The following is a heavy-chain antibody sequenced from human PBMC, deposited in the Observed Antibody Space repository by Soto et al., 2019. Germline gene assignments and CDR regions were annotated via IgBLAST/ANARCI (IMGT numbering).Heavy chain of an antibody. V-gene: IGHV4-61*03. D-gene: IGHD6-19*01. CDR2: FYYTGST. CDR3: ARYIALSGTFYFDY. CDR1: GGSVSSEHYY. J-gene: IGHJ4*02. Sequence: SETLSLTCTVSGGSVSSEHYYWNWIRQPPGKGLEWIGYFYYTGSTNYNPSLESRLTMSVDMSKNHFSLKLSSVTAADTAVYYCARYIALSGTFYFDYWGQGALVTV.